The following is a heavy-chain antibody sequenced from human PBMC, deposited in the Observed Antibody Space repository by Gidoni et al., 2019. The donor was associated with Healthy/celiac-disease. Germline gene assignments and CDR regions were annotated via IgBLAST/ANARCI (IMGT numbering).Heavy chain of an antibody. CDR2: INHSGST. J-gene: IGHJ3*02. CDR3: ARELLWFGEGHDAFDI. Sequence: QVQLQQWGAGLLKPSETLSLTCAVYGGSFSGYYWSWIRQPPGKGLEWIGEINHSGSTNYNPSLKSRVTISVDTSKNQLSLKLSSVTAADTAVYYCARELLWFGEGHDAFDIWGQGTMVTVSS. V-gene: IGHV4-34*01. D-gene: IGHD3-10*01. CDR1: GGSFSGYY.